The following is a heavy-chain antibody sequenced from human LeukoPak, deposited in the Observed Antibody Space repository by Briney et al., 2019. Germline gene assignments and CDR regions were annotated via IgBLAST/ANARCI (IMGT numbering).Heavy chain of an antibody. Sequence: GGSLRLSCAASGFTFRTSVMHWVRQASGKGLEWIGRVGIKSYSYATAYAASVKGRFTISRDDSKNTAYLQMNSLKTEDTAVYYCTRRNVNSIPMFDYWGQGTLVTVSS. CDR2: VGIKSYSYAT. CDR1: GFTFRTSV. V-gene: IGHV3-73*01. CDR3: TRRNVNSIPMFDY. J-gene: IGHJ4*02. D-gene: IGHD1-7*01.